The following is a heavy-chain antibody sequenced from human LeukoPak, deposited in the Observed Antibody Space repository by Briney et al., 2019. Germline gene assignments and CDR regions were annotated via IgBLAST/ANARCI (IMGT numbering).Heavy chain of an antibody. V-gene: IGHV3-23*01. Sequence: GGSLRLSCAVSGFSSGSSALGWVRQAPGKGLEWASSISGSGSYTYYADSVKGRFTISRDNSKNTVYPQMNSLRDEDTAVYYCATRSFYYGMDVWGQGTTVTVSS. CDR2: ISGSGSYT. CDR1: GFSSGSSA. CDR3: ATRSFYYGMDV. J-gene: IGHJ6*02.